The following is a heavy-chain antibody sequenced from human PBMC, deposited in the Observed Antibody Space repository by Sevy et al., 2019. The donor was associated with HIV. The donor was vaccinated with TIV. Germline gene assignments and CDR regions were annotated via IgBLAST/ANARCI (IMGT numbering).Heavy chain of an antibody. J-gene: IGHJ6*02. Sequence: GGSLRLSCAASGFTFSSYWMSWVRQAPGKGLEWVANIKQDGSEKYYVDSVKGRFTISRDNAKNSLYLQMNSLRAEDTAVYYCATDPRLYYYDSSGYYHLYYYYYGMAVWGQGPTVTVSS. CDR3: ATDPRLYYYDSSGYYHLYYYYYGMAV. CDR1: GFTFSSYW. V-gene: IGHV3-7*01. D-gene: IGHD3-22*01. CDR2: IKQDGSEK.